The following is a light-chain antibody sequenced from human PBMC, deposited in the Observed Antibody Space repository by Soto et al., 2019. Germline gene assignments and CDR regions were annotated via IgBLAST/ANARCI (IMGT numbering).Light chain of an antibody. CDR2: DVS. Sequence: QSVLTQPASVSGSPGQSITISCTGTSSDVGDYKYVSWYQQHPGKAPKLMIYDVSNRPSGVSNRFSGSKSGNTASLTISGLQAEDEADYYCSSYTGSSTFVFGTGTKVTVL. CDR3: SSYTGSSTFV. J-gene: IGLJ1*01. V-gene: IGLV2-14*01. CDR1: SSDVGDYKY.